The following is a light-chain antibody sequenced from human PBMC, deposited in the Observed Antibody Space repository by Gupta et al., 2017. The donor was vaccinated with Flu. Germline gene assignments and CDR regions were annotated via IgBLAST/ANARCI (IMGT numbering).Light chain of an antibody. J-gene: IGKJ4*01. Sequence: DIQMTQSPSLVSASVGDRVTITCRASQDIRGFLGWYQQKPGEAPKLLIYAASSLQSGVPSRFSGSASGTDFTLTINTLQPEDFATYFCQQANSFPLTFGGGTKVEIK. V-gene: IGKV1-12*01. CDR2: AAS. CDR1: QDIRGF. CDR3: QQANSFPLT.